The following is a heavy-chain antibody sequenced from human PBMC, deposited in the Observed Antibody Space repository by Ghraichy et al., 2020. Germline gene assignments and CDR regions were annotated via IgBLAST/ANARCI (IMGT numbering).Heavy chain of an antibody. CDR1: GFTFSDYY. Sequence: GGSLRLSCAASGFTFSDYYMSWIRQAPGKGLEWVSYISSSGSTIYYADSVKGRFTISRDNAKNSLYLQMNSLRAEDTAVYYCAREGPKYCSSTSCSLIDYWGQGTLVTVSS. CDR2: ISSSGSTI. D-gene: IGHD2-2*01. J-gene: IGHJ4*02. V-gene: IGHV3-11*01. CDR3: AREGPKYCSSTSCSLIDY.